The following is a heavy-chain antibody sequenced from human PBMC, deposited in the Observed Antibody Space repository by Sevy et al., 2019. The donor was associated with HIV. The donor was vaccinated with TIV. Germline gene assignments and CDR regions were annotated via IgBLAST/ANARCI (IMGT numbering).Heavy chain of an antibody. CDR1: GYTFTSYA. CDR2: INTNTGNP. CDR3: ARDRKIAAAGPREYNWFDP. D-gene: IGHD6-13*01. V-gene: IGHV7-4-1*02. J-gene: IGHJ5*02. Sequence: ASVKVSCKASGYTFTSYAMNWVRQAPGQGLEWMGWINTNTGNPTYAQGFTGRFVFSLDTSVSTAYQQISSLKTEDTAVYYCARDRKIAAAGPREYNWFDPWGQGTLVTVSS.